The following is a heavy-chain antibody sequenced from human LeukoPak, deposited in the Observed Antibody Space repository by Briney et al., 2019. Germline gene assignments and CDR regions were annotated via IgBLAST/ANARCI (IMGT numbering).Heavy chain of an antibody. J-gene: IGHJ4*02. CDR1: GFTFSSYG. V-gene: IGHV3-33*01. CDR3: ARDGSGSYYGPYFDY. CDR2: IWCDGSNK. D-gene: IGHD3-10*01. Sequence: GGSLRLSCAASGFTFSSYGMHWVRQAPGKGLEWVAVIWCDGSNKYYADSVKGRFTISRDNSKNTLYLQMNSLRAEDTAVYYCARDGSGSYYGPYFDYWGQGTLVTVSS.